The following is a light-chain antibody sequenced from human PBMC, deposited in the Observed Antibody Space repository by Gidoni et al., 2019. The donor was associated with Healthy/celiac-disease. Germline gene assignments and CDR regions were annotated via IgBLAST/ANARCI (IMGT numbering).Light chain of an antibody. J-gene: IGKJ4*01. CDR2: GAS. Sequence: EIVMTQSPATLSVSPGERATPSCRASQRVSSNLAWYQQKPGQAPRLLIYGASTRATGIPARFSSSGSGAEFTLTISSLQSEDFAVYCCQQYNNWLTFGGGTKVEIK. CDR1: QRVSSN. V-gene: IGKV3-15*01. CDR3: QQYNNWLT.